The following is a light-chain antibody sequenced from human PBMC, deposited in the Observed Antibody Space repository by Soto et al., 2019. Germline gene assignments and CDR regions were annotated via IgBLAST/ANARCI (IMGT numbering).Light chain of an antibody. CDR3: QQYNNWPPWT. V-gene: IGKV3-15*01. J-gene: IGKJ1*01. CDR1: QSVSSK. CDR2: GAS. Sequence: EIEMTHSPATLSASPLERATLXFLASQSVSSKLAWYQQKPGQAPRLLISGASTRATGIPARFSGSGSGTEFTLTISSLQSEDFAVYYCQQYNNWPPWTFGQGTKVDIK.